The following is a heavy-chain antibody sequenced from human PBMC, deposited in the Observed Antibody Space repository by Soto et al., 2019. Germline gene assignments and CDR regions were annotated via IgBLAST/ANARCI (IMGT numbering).Heavy chain of an antibody. J-gene: IGHJ4*02. CDR2: MYYSGRT. CDR1: GASISSFY. CDR3: ARDRGYLDYFWGTYRSRGYFEI. Sequence: QVLLQESGPGLVKPSETLSLTCNISCDSITVSGASISSFYWSWIRQSQERGLEWIGHMYYSGRTTYNPSLKSRVSIALDMAKNHLSLQVTSVTAADTAVYYCARDRGYLDYFWGTYRSRGYFEIWGQGTLVTVSS. D-gene: IGHD3-16*02. V-gene: IGHV4-59*01.